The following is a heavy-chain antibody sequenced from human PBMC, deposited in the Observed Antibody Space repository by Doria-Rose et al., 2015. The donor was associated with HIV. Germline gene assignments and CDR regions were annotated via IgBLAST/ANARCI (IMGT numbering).Heavy chain of an antibody. V-gene: IGHV4-4*07. Sequence: QVQLQESGPGLVKPSETLSLTCTVSGDSIHNFYWPWVRQAAGKGLERIGRIYSTGSTNYNPSLQSRVTISIDTSRSQFSLSLRSVTAADTAFYFCARDRGDYWGQGALVTVTS. CDR3: ARDRGDY. CDR1: GDSIHNFY. J-gene: IGHJ4*02. CDR2: IYSTGST.